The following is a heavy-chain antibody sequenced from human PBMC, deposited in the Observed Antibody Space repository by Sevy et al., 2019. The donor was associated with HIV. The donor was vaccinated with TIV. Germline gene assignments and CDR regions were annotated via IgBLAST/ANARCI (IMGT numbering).Heavy chain of an antibody. CDR3: AKDTSGWYDALDQ. CDR2: ISPNGATS. CDR1: GFTFGYFA. D-gene: IGHD6-19*01. J-gene: IGHJ4*02. Sequence: GGSLSLSCEVSGFTFGYFAMSWVRQAPRKGLEWVSGISPNGATSHYAASVRGRFTITRANSKNRMYLRLSSLRAEDTAQYYCAKDTSGWYDALDQWGQGTLVTASS. V-gene: IGHV3-23*01.